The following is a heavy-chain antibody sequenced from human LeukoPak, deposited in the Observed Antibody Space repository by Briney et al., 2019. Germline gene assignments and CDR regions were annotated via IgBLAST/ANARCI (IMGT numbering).Heavy chain of an antibody. Sequence: GGSLRLSCAASGFTFDDYAMHWVRQAPGKGLEWVSGISWNSGSIGYADSVKGRFTISRDNAKNSLYLQMNSLRAEDTALYYCAKSRSNSSGFDYWGQGTLVTVSS. CDR1: GFTFDDYA. V-gene: IGHV3-9*01. D-gene: IGHD6-19*01. CDR3: AKSRSNSSGFDY. J-gene: IGHJ4*02. CDR2: ISWNSGSI.